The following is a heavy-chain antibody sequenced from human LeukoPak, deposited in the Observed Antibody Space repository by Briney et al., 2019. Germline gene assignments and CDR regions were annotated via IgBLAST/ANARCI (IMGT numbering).Heavy chain of an antibody. V-gene: IGHV4-34*01. CDR1: GGSFSGYY. D-gene: IGHD3-3*01. CDR3: ARGRRGFGGFDP. CDR2: INHSGST. Sequence: SETLSLTCAVCGGSFSGYYWSWIRQPPGKGLEWIGEINHSGSTNYNPSLKSRVTISVDTSKNQFSLKLSSVTAADTAVYYCARGRRGFGGFDPWGQGALVTVSS. J-gene: IGHJ5*02.